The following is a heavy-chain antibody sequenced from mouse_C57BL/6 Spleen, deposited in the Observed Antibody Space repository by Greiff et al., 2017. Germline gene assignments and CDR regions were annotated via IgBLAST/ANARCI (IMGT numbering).Heavy chain of an antibody. D-gene: IGHD1-1*01. CDR2: INYDGSST. J-gene: IGHJ2*01. Sequence: EAQLVESEGGLVQPGSSMKLSCTASGFTFSDYYMAWVRQVPEKGLEWVANINYDGSSTYYLDSLKSRFIISRDNAKNILYLQMSSLKSEDTATYYCARGYYGSSFYYFDYWGQGTTLTVSS. CDR3: ARGYYGSSFYYFDY. V-gene: IGHV5-16*01. CDR1: GFTFSDYY.